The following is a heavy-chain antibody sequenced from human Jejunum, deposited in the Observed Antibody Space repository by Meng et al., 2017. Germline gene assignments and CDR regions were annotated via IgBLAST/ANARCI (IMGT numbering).Heavy chain of an antibody. CDR1: GGSVSGRSVC. CDR3: ATDVFGDGLAYLDY. Sequence: QVKLQEQGPGLVRPAETLSLTCAISGGSVSGRSVCWTWIRQPPGKGLEWIGYVFDSGNTRYNPSLSSRVTISADTSKNQFSLELSAVTAADTAVYYCATDVFGDGLAYLDYWGQGSLVTVSS. CDR2: VFDSGNT. D-gene: IGHD4-17*01. J-gene: IGHJ4*02. V-gene: IGHV4-61*01.